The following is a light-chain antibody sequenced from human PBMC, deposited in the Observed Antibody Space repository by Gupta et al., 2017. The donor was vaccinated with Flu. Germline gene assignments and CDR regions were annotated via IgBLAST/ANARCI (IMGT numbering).Light chain of an antibody. J-gene: IGLJ2*01. CDR1: NIGTKS. CDR2: NDS. Sequence: SYVLTQAPSVSVAPGQTARIPCGGNNIGTKSVHLYQQKPGLAPVVVVYNDSDRPSGIPERFSGSNSGNTATLTISRVEAGDEADYYCQVWDSGSDHVVFGGGTKLTVL. CDR3: QVWDSGSDHVV. V-gene: IGLV3-21*02.